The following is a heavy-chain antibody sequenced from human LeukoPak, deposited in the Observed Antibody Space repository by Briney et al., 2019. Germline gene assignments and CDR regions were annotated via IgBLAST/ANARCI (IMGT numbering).Heavy chain of an antibody. CDR3: ARDGWFGELTS. CDR1: GGSISSGSYY. CDR2: IYTSGST. V-gene: IGHV4-61*02. D-gene: IGHD3-10*01. J-gene: IGHJ5*02. Sequence: SETLSLTCTVSGGSISSGSYYWSWIRQPAGKGLEWIGRIYTSGSTNYNPSLKSRVTISVDTSKNQFSLKLSSVTAADTAVYHCARDGWFGELTSWGQGTLVTVSS.